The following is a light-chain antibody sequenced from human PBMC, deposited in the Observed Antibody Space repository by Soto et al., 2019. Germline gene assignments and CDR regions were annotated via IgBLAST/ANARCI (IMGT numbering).Light chain of an antibody. CDR2: GTS. Sequence: EVVVTQSKGTLSFSRGERATLSCRASERIYSAYLGWYQQKPGQAPRLLIYGTSSRATGIPDRFSGSGSGTDFTLTISRLEPEDFAVYYCQQYGNSPITFGQGTRLEI. CDR3: QQYGNSPIT. J-gene: IGKJ5*01. CDR1: ERIYSAY. V-gene: IGKV3-20*01.